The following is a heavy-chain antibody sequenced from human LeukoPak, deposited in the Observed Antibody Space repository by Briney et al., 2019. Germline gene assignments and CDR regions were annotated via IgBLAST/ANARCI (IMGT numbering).Heavy chain of an antibody. J-gene: IGHJ6*03. Sequence: GGSLRLSCAASGFTFSIYNMNWVRQAPGKGVEWISYISSSSNTIYYADSVKCRFTIFRDNATNSLYLQMNRLRAEDTAVYYCARGRGSRLVSYYYMDVWGKGTTVTVSS. CDR2: ISSSSNTI. V-gene: IGHV3-48*01. CDR1: GFTFSIYN. D-gene: IGHD6-13*01. CDR3: ARGRGSRLVSYYYMDV.